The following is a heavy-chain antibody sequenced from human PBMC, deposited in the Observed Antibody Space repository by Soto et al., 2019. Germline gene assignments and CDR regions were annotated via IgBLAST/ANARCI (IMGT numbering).Heavy chain of an antibody. J-gene: IGHJ4*02. CDR1: GVSLDKSA. CDR2: IIWSSGTI. CDR3: AKDDFSSGLYYFVC. Sequence: GGSLRLASTACGVSLDKSAMHWSRQAPGKGLEWVSGIIWSSGTIGYADSVKGRFTISRDNAKNSLYLQMNSLRAEDTALYYCAKDDFSSGLYYFVCWGQGTMVTVSS. D-gene: IGHD6-19*01. V-gene: IGHV3-9*01.